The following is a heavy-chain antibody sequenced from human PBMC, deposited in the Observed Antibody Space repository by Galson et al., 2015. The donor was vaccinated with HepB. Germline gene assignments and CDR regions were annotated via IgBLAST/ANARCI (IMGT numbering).Heavy chain of an antibody. Sequence: SVKVSCKASGYTFTSYPMHWVRQAPGQSLEWMGWIDAGNGNIKYSQKFQGRVTITSDTSASTAYMELGSLKSEDTAVYYCARRVVAASNWFDPWGQGTLVTVSS. V-gene: IGHV1-3*01. CDR1: GYTFTSYP. J-gene: IGHJ5*02. CDR3: ARRVVAASNWFDP. D-gene: IGHD2-15*01. CDR2: IDAGNGNI.